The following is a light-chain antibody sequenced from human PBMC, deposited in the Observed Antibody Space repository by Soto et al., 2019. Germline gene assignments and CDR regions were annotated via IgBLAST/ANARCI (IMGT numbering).Light chain of an antibody. Sequence: QSVLTQPASVSGSPGQSITISCTGTSSDVGGYNYVSWYQQHPGKAPKLMIYEVSNRPSGVSNRFSGSKSGNTASLTISGLQAEDEAAYYCSSYTSSSTLVFGTGTKVTVL. CDR1: SSDVGGYNY. CDR3: SSYTSSSTLV. CDR2: EVS. J-gene: IGLJ1*01. V-gene: IGLV2-14*01.